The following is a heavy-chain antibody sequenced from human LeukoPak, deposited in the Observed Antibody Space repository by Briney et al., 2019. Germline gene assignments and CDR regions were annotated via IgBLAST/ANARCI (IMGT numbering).Heavy chain of an antibody. CDR2: ISGSGSNT. V-gene: IGHV3-23*01. J-gene: IGHJ4*02. D-gene: IGHD3-10*02. CDR3: AKDVRGYTRPFDY. Sequence: PGGSLRLSCAASGFSFSTCAMNWVRQAPGKGLEWVSAISGSGSNTYYADSVKGRFTISRDNSKNTLYLQMNSLGAEDTALYYCAKDVRGYTRPFDYWGQGTLVTVSS. CDR1: GFSFSTCA.